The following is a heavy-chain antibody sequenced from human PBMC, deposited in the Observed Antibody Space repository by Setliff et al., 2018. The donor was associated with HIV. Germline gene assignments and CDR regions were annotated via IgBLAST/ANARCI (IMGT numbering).Heavy chain of an antibody. Sequence: PSETLSLTCAVFGGSLSGHHWNWIRQPPGKGLEWIGEINHSGNTEYNSSLKSRVGISVDTSKNHLSLKLTSLTAADTAVYYCARDQRLLGVQPPYWYFDLWGRGTQVTVS. D-gene: IGHD6-25*01. CDR3: ARDQRLLGVQPPYWYFDL. J-gene: IGHJ2*01. V-gene: IGHV4-34*01. CDR2: INHSGNT. CDR1: GGSLSGHH.